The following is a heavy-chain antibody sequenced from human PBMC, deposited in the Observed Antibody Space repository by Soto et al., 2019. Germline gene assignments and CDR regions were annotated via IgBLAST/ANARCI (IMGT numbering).Heavy chain of an antibody. V-gene: IGHV3-30*18. CDR1: GFTFSSYG. Sequence: QVQLVESGGGVVQPGRSLRLSCAASGFTFSSYGMHWVRQAPGKGLEWVAVISYDGSNKYYADSVKGRFTISRDNSKNTLYLQMNSLRAEDTAVYYCAKASYYYGMDVWGQGTTVTDS. CDR3: AKASYYYGMDV. CDR2: ISYDGSNK. J-gene: IGHJ6*02.